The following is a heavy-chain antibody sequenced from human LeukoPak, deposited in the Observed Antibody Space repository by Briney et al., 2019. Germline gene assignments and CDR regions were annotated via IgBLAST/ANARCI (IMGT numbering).Heavy chain of an antibody. CDR3: ARQSTVIAKWGNFDY. D-gene: IGHD2-21*01. J-gene: IGHJ4*02. CDR2: FSGSGGST. Sequence: GGPLRLSCAPCGFTYSIYPMLYPPHAPGKTLEYVSAFSGSGGSTYYVESVKGRFTISRENCKNTLYLQVNSLRAEDTAVYYCARQSTVIAKWGNFDYWGQGTLVTVSS. CDR1: GFTYSIYP. V-gene: IGHV3-23*01.